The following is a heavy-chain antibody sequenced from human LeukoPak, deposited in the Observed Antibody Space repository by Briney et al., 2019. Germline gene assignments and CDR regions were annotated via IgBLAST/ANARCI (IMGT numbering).Heavy chain of an antibody. CDR2: IVVDGGNT. CDR3: SAGATTYCGEDCYPSFFFYHGIDV. Sequence: SVKVSCKASGFTFTTFAVQWVRQARGQRLEWIGWIVVDGGNTHYAQKFQERVGIITDRSTNTVFMELRSLRSDDTAVYYCSAGATTYCGEDCYPSFFFYHGIDVWGQGTTVTVSS. J-gene: IGHJ6*02. CDR1: GFTFTTFA. D-gene: IGHD2-21*02. V-gene: IGHV1-58*01.